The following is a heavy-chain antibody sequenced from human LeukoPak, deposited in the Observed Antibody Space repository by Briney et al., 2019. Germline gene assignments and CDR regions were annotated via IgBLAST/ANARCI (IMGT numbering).Heavy chain of an antibody. D-gene: IGHD3-10*01. J-gene: IGHJ3*02. V-gene: IGHV3-23*01. CDR2: ISGSGGST. CDR1: GFTFSSYA. Sequence: PGGSLRLSCVASGFTFSSYAINWVRQVPGKGLEWVSAISGSGGSTFYVDSVKGRFSISRDNSKNTLNLQMNSLRAEDTAVYYCAKSYYYGSGRYYLSVFDIWGQGTMVIVSS. CDR3: AKSYYYGSGRYYLSVFDI.